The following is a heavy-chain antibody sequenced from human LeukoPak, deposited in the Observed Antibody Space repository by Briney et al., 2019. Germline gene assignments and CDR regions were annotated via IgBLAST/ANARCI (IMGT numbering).Heavy chain of an antibody. CDR3: AREKDNWGIDAFDF. J-gene: IGHJ3*01. V-gene: IGHV3-48*02. CDR2: ISSGSSIM. CDR1: GFTFGSYS. Sequence: TGGSLRLSCVASGFTFGSYSMNWVRQAPGKGLEWVSYISSGSSIMYYADSVQGRFSISRDNAKNSLFLRMDSLRDDDTAVYYCAREKDNWGIDAFDFWGQGTMVTVSS. D-gene: IGHD3-16*01.